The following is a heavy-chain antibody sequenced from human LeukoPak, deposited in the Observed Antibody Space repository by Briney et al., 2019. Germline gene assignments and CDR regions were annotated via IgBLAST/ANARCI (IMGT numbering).Heavy chain of an antibody. Sequence: GGSLRLSCAASGFTFSSYSMNWVRQAPGKGLEWVSSISSSSSYIYYADSVKGRFTISRDNAKNSLYLQMNSLRAEDTAVYYCARGTLGYCSCGSCLFPAYWGQGTLVTVSS. CDR3: ARGTLGYCSCGSCLFPAY. V-gene: IGHV3-21*01. J-gene: IGHJ4*02. CDR1: GFTFSSYS. CDR2: ISSSSSYI. D-gene: IGHD2-15*01.